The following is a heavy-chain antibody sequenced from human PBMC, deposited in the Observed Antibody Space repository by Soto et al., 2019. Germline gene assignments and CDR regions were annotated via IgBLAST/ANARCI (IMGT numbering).Heavy chain of an antibody. J-gene: IGHJ4*02. CDR3: ARVRDWNLYGFDY. CDR2: IYYSGST. D-gene: IGHD1-7*01. CDR1: GGSISSGGYY. Sequence: PSETLSLTCTVSGGSISSGGYYWSWIRQHPGKGLEWIGYIYYSGSTYYNPSLKSRVTISVDTSKNQFSLKLSSVTTADTAVYYCARVRDWNLYGFDYWGQGTLVTVSS. V-gene: IGHV4-31*03.